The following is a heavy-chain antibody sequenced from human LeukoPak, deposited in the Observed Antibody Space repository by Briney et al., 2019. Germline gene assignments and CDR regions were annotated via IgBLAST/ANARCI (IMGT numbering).Heavy chain of an antibody. V-gene: IGHV1-2*04. CDR1: GYTFTGYY. CDR2: INPNSGGT. J-gene: IGHJ6*02. D-gene: IGHD3-10*01. CDR3: ARDQVRGVNYYYYGMDV. Sequence: GPVKVSCKASGYTFTGYYMHWVRQAPGQGLEWMGWINPNSGGTNYAQKFQGWVTMTRDTYISTAYMELSRLRSDDTAVYYCARDQVRGVNYYYYGMDVWGQGTTVTVSS.